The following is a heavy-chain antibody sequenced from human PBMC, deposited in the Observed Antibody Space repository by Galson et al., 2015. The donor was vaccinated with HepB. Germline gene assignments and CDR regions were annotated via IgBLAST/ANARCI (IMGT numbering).Heavy chain of an antibody. Sequence: SLRLSCAASGFTFSSYAMHWVRQAPGKGLEWVAVISYDGSSKYYADSVKGRFTISRDNSKNTLYLQMNSLRAEDTAVYYGQTTGYCSSTSCPTLGYYFDYWGQGTLVTVSS. V-gene: IGHV3-30-3*01. CDR1: GFTFSSYA. CDR3: QTTGYCSSTSCPTLGYYFDY. J-gene: IGHJ4*02. CDR2: ISYDGSSK. D-gene: IGHD2-2*01.